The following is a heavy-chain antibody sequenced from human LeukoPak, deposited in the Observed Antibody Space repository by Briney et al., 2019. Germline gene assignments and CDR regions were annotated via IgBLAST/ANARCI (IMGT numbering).Heavy chain of an antibody. CDR2: IYTSGST. CDR3: ARRHSSSWSYYYYMDV. J-gene: IGHJ6*03. V-gene: IGHV4-4*07. Sequence: SETLSLTCTVSGGSISSYYWSWIRQPAGKGLEWIGRIYTSGSTNYNPSLKSRVTMSVDTSKNQFSLKLSSVTAADTAVYYCARRHSSSWSYYYYMDVWGKGTTVTVSS. CDR1: GGSISSYY. D-gene: IGHD6-13*01.